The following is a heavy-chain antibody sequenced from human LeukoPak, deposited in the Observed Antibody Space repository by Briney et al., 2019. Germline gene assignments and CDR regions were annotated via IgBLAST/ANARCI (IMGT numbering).Heavy chain of an antibody. Sequence: GGSLRLSCAASGFTVSSNYMSWVRQAPGEGLEWVSVIYSGGSIDDADSVNGRFTISRHNSKNTLYLQTNSLRAEDTAVYYCARGGPVVTAMPYYYGMDVWGQGTTVTVSS. J-gene: IGHJ6*02. CDR2: IYSGGSI. CDR1: GFTVSSNY. D-gene: IGHD2-21*02. CDR3: ARGGPVVTAMPYYYGMDV. V-gene: IGHV3-53*04.